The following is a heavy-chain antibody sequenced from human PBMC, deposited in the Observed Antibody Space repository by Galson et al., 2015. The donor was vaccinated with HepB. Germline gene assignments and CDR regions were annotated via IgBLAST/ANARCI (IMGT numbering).Heavy chain of an antibody. CDR3: ARKHRYSGVERLRFDY. V-gene: IGHV4-34*01. D-gene: IGHD5-12*01. CDR2: INHSGST. J-gene: IGHJ4*02. CDR1: GGSFSGYY. Sequence: ETLSLTCAVYGGSFSGYYWSWIRQPPGKGLEWIGEINHSGSTNYNPSLKSRVTISVDTSKNQFSLKLSSVTAADTAVYYCARKHRYSGVERLRFDYWGQGTLVTVSS.